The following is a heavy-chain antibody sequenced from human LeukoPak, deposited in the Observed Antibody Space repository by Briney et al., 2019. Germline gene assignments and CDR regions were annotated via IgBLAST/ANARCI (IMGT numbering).Heavy chain of an antibody. J-gene: IGHJ4*02. CDR3: ARVQGGGLPRWY. CDR1: GFTVSSNY. CDR2: IYSDDST. Sequence: GGSLRLSCAASGFTVSSNYMSWVRQAPGKGLEWVSVIYSDDSTYYADSVKGRFTISRDNSKNTVYLQMNSLRAEDTAVYYCARVQGGGLPRWYWGQGTLATVSS. V-gene: IGHV3-66*01. D-gene: IGHD5/OR15-5a*01.